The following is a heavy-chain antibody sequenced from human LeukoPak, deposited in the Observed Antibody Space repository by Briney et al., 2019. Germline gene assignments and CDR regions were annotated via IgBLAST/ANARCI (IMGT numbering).Heavy chain of an antibody. V-gene: IGHV4-59*01. CDR3: ARVIEMATMIHAFDI. D-gene: IGHD5-24*01. Sequence: AETLSLTCTVSGGSISSYYWSWIRQPPGKGLEWIGYIYYSGSTNYNPSLKSRVTISVDTSKNQFSPKLSSVTAADTAVYYCARVIEMATMIHAFDIWGQGTMVTVSS. CDR2: IYYSGST. CDR1: GGSISSYY. J-gene: IGHJ3*02.